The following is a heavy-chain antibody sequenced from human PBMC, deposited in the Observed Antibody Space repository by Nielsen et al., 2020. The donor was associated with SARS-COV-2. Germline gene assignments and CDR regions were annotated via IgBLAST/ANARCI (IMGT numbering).Heavy chain of an antibody. Sequence: GESLKISCTASGFSFSSYDMHWVRQITGKGFEWVSSIGSAGDPYYPASEKGRITISRDNAKNSFYLQLSSLRAGDTAVYYCSRLPHGYTYGRYYYHGMDVWGQGTTVTVSS. CDR3: SRLPHGYTYGRYYYHGMDV. CDR2: IGSAGDP. V-gene: IGHV3-13*05. D-gene: IGHD5-18*01. CDR1: GFSFSSYD. J-gene: IGHJ6*02.